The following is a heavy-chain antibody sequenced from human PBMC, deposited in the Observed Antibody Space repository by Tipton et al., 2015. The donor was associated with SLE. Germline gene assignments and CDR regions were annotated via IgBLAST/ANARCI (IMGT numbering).Heavy chain of an antibody. V-gene: IGHV4-39*07. D-gene: IGHD3-10*01. CDR2: IYYSGST. CDR1: GGSISSSSYY. Sequence: TLSLTCTVSGGSISSSSYYWGWIRQPPGKGLEWIGSIYYSGSTYYNPSLKSRVTISVDTSKNQFSLKLSSVTAADTAVYYCARAFGAHDAFDIWGQGTMVTVSS. CDR3: ARAFGAHDAFDI. J-gene: IGHJ3*02.